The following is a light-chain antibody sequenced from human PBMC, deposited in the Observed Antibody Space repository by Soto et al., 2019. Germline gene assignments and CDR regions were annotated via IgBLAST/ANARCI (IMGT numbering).Light chain of an antibody. Sequence: DIQMTQSPSSLSASVGARVTITCRARQSISSYLNWYQQKPGKAPKLLIYAASSLQSGVPSRFSGSGSGTDFTLTIRRLQPEDFATYYCQQSYSTSWTFGQGTKVEIK. CDR1: QSISSY. V-gene: IGKV1-39*01. CDR2: AAS. J-gene: IGKJ1*01. CDR3: QQSYSTSWT.